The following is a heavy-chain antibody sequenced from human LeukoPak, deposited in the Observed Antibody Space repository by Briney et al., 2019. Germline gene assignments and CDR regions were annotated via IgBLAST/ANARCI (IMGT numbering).Heavy chain of an antibody. D-gene: IGHD2-2*01. V-gene: IGHV1-69*01. CDR1: GGTFSSYA. Sequence: ASVKVSCKASGGTFSSYAISWVRQAPGQGLEWIGGIIPIFGTANYAQKFQGRVTITADESTSTAYMELSSLRSEDTAVYYCAAQRDCSSTSCYEYWGQGTLVTVSS. CDR3: AAQRDCSSTSCYEY. J-gene: IGHJ4*02. CDR2: IIPIFGTA.